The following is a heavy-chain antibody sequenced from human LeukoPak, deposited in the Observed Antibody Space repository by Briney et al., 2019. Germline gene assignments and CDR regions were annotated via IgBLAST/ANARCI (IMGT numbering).Heavy chain of an antibody. D-gene: IGHD6-13*01. V-gene: IGHV3-66*01. CDR1: GFTVSSNY. CDR2: IYSGGST. CDR3: ASTAAATDPPGF. J-gene: IGHJ4*02. Sequence: PGGSLRLSCAASGFTVSSNYMSWVRQAPGKGLEWVSVIYSGGSTYYADSVKGRFTISRDNSKNTLYLQMNSLRAEDTAVYYCASTAAATDPPGFWGQGTLVTVSS.